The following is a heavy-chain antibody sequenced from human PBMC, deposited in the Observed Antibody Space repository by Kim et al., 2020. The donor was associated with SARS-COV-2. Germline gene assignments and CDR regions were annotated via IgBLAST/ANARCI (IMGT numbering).Heavy chain of an antibody. Sequence: TNYNPSYKSRVTISADTSKNQFSLRLKSVTAADTAVYFCARERDFGDYLEFWSQGTRVTVSS. CDR3: ARERDFGDYLEF. CDR2: T. V-gene: IGHV4-34*01. D-gene: IGHD2-15*01. J-gene: IGHJ4*02.